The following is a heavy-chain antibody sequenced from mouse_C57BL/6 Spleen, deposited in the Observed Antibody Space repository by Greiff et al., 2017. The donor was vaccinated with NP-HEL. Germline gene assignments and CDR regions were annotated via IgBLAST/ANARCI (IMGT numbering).Heavy chain of an antibody. Sequence: EVQLQESGGGLVKPGGSLKLSCAASGFTFSSYAMSWVRQTPEKRLEWVATISDGGSYTYYPDNVKGRFTISRDNAKNNLYLQMSHLKSEDTAMYYCARGDYGNYDYAMDYWGQGTSVTVSS. CDR1: GFTFSSYA. CDR3: ARGDYGNYDYAMDY. D-gene: IGHD2-1*01. V-gene: IGHV5-4*01. J-gene: IGHJ4*01. CDR2: ISDGGSYT.